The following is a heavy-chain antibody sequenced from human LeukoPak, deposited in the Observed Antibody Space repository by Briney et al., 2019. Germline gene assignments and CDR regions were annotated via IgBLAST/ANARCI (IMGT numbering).Heavy chain of an antibody. CDR2: IYPGDSEI. CDR3: ARADAYFYDTRDYMNFDH. D-gene: IGHD3-22*01. V-gene: IGHV5-51*01. CDR1: GYSFANYW. J-gene: IGHJ4*02. Sequence: GESLKISCKGSGYSFANYWIGWVRQMPGKGLERMGIIYPGDSEIRYSPSFQGQVTISADKSISTAFLQWSSLKASDTAMYYCARADAYFYDTRDYMNFDHWGQGTLVTVSS.